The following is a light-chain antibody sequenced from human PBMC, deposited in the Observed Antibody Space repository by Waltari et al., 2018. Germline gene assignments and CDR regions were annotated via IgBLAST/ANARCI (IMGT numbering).Light chain of an antibody. V-gene: IGKV3-20*01. CDR1: QSVSSSY. Sequence: EIVLTQSPGTLSLSPGERATLSCRASQSVSSSYLAWYQQKPGQAPRLLIYGASSRATGIPDRFSGSGSATDFTLTISRLEPEGFAVYYCQQYGSSPPKYTFGQGTKLETK. CDR3: QQYGSSPPKYT. CDR2: GAS. J-gene: IGKJ2*01.